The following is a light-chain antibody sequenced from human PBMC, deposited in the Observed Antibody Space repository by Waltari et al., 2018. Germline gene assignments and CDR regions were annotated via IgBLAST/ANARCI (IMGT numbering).Light chain of an antibody. J-gene: IGKJ2*01. CDR3: QQYGDSSFT. Sequence: EIVLTQSPGTLSLSPGERVTLSCRASQNVDINRLAWYQQTFGTTPRILSYGASNRAAVIPYRFSGSGSGTDFTRTISRLEPADVAVYYCQQYGDSSFTFGQGTKLEIK. CDR2: GAS. CDR1: QNVDINR. V-gene: IGKV3-20*01.